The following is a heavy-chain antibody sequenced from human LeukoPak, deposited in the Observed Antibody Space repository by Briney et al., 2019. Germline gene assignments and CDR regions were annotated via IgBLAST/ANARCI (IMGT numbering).Heavy chain of an antibody. J-gene: IGHJ6*02. Sequence: GGSLRLSCAASGFTFSSYAMSWVRQAPGKGLEWVSAISGSGGETYYIDSVRGRFTISRDNSKKTLFLQMNNLRAEDSAVYYCAKVLSVTKDYWYGLDVWGQGTTVTVSS. CDR2: ISGSGGET. D-gene: IGHD4-17*01. CDR1: GFTFSSYA. CDR3: AKVLSVTKDYWYGLDV. V-gene: IGHV3-23*01.